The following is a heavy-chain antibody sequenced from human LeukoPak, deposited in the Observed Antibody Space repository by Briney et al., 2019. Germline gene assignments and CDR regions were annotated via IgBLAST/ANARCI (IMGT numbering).Heavy chain of an antibody. V-gene: IGHV3-23*01. Sequence: GGSLRLSCAASGFTFSSYAMSWVRQAPGKGLEWVSAISGSGGSTYYAGSAKGRFTISRDNSKNTLYLQMNSLRAEDTAVYYCAISTPGYCSGGSCYSYWGQGTLVTVSS. CDR1: GFTFSSYA. D-gene: IGHD2-15*01. J-gene: IGHJ4*02. CDR3: AISTPGYCSGGSCYSY. CDR2: ISGSGGST.